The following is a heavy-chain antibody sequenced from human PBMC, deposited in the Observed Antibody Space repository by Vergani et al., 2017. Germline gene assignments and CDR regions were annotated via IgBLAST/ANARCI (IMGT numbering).Heavy chain of an antibody. Sequence: QVQLVQSGAEVKKPGSSVKVSCKASGGTFSSYAISWVRQAPGQGLEWMGRIIPILGTANYAQKFQGRVTITADESTSTAYMELSSLRSEDTAVYYCAGDLIVVVPAAMLPTTYYYYYMDVWGKGTTVTVSS. J-gene: IGHJ6*03. V-gene: IGHV1-69*11. CDR1: GGTFSSYA. CDR2: IIPILGTA. D-gene: IGHD2-2*01. CDR3: AGDLIVVVPAAMLPTTYYYYYMDV.